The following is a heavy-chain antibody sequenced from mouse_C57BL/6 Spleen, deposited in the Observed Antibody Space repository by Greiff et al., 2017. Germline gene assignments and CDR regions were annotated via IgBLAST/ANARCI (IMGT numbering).Heavy chain of an antibody. CDR3: ARGNGYEAMDY. Sequence: VQLQQSGPELVKPGASVKISCKASGYTFTDYNMDWVKQSHGKSLEWIGDINPNNGGTIYNQKFKGKATLTVDKSSSTAYMELRSLTSEDTAVYYCARGNGYEAMDYWGQGTSVTVSS. CDR2: INPNNGGT. V-gene: IGHV1-18*01. J-gene: IGHJ4*01. CDR1: GYTFTDYN.